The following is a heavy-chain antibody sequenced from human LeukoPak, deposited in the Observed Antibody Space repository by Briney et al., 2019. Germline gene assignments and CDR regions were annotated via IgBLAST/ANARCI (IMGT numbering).Heavy chain of an antibody. CDR3: ARGYDSSGYYTEFGY. D-gene: IGHD3-22*01. CDR2: TSGSGGST. Sequence: GGSLRLSCAGSGFTFSSYAMSWVRQAPGKGLEWVSATSGSGGSTFYADSVKGRFTISRDNSKNTLYLQMSSLRAEDTAVYHCARGYDSSGYYTEFGYWGQGTLVTVSS. V-gene: IGHV3-23*01. J-gene: IGHJ4*02. CDR1: GFTFSSYA.